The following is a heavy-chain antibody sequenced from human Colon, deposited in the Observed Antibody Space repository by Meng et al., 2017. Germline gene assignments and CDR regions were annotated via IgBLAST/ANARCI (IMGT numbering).Heavy chain of an antibody. CDR2: ISAYNGNT. V-gene: IGHV1-18*01. Sequence: QVQLLQSGAEVKKPVASVNVSCKASGYTFTSYGISWVRQAPGQGLEWMGWISAYNGNTNYAQKLQGRVTMTTDTSTSTAYMELRSLRSDDTAVYYCARGGILSPVGHYDSGPPYYWGQGTLVTVSS. CDR3: ARGGILSPVGHYDSGPPYY. CDR1: GYTFTSYG. J-gene: IGHJ4*02. D-gene: IGHD1-14*01.